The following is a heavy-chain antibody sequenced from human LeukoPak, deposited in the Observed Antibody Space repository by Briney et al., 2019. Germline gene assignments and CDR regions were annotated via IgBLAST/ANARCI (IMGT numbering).Heavy chain of an antibody. CDR3: ARDRTDYGDYGNWFDP. D-gene: IGHD4-17*01. CDR1: GGSISSYY. CDR2: IYYSGST. V-gene: IGHV4-59*12. Sequence: PSETLSLTCTVSGGSISSYYWSWIRQPPGKGLEWIGYIYYSGSTNYNPSLKSRVTISVDTSKNQFSLKLSSVTAADTAVYYCARDRTDYGDYGNWFDPWGQGTLVTVSS. J-gene: IGHJ5*02.